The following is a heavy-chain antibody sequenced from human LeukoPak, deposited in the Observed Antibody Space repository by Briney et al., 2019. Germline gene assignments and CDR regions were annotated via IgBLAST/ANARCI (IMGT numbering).Heavy chain of an antibody. D-gene: IGHD3-16*01. CDR1: GFRFGDSG. Sequence: GGSLRLSCAASGFRFGDSGMSWVRQAPGKGLEGVATMNQDGSAKGYVDSVKGRFTISRDDARNSLYLQMSSLRPEDTAVYYCATYTHWVAGDVWGQGTTVTVSS. V-gene: IGHV3-7*01. CDR2: MNQDGSAK. CDR3: ATYTHWVAGDV. J-gene: IGHJ6*02.